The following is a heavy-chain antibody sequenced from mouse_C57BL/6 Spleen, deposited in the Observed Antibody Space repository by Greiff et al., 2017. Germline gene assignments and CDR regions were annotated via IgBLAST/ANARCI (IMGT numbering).Heavy chain of an antibody. D-gene: IGHD1-1*01. J-gene: IGHJ3*01. Sequence: VQLQPSVAELVRPGASVKLSCTASGFNIKNTYMHWVKQRPEQGLEWIGRIDPASGSTKYAPKFQGKATITADTSSNTAYLQLSSLTSEDTAIYYCARDEADSYGSGEGCAYWGQGTLVTVSA. CDR2: IDPASGST. CDR1: GFNIKNTY. V-gene: IGHV14-3*01. CDR3: ARDEADSYGSGEGCAY.